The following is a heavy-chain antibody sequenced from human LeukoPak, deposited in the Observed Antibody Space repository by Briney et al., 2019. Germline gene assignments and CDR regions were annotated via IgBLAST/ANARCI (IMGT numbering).Heavy chain of an antibody. V-gene: IGHV5-51*01. D-gene: IGHD6-13*01. CDR2: IYPGDSDT. Sequence: KPGESLRISCKGSGYSSGYSFTSYWIGWVRQMPGKGLEWMGIIYPGDSDTRYSPSFQGQVTISADKSISTAYPQWSSLKASDTAMYYCARGHGYSSSWYQTPTGPGGNRYFDYWGQGTLVTVSS. CDR1: GYSFTSYW. J-gene: IGHJ4*02. CDR3: ARGHGYSSSWYQTPTGPGGNRYFDY.